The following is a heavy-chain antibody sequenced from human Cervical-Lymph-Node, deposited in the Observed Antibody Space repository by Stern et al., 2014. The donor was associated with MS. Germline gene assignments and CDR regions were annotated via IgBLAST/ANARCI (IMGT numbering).Heavy chain of an antibody. CDR3: AREVAAAGLLY. V-gene: IGHV1-46*03. J-gene: IGHJ4*02. CDR1: GYTFTSYY. Sequence: VQLVESGAEVKKPGASVKVSCKASGYTFTSYYMHWVRQAPRQGLEWMGIINPSGGSTSYAQKFQGRVTMTRDTSTSTVYMELSSLRSEDTAVYYCAREVAAAGLLYWGQGTLVTVSS. CDR2: INPSGGST. D-gene: IGHD6-13*01.